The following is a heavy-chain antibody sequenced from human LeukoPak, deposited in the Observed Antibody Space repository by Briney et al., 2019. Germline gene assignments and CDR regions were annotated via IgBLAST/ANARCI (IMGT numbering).Heavy chain of an antibody. Sequence: GGSLRLSCVGSGFTFSDAWMSWVRQAPGKGLEWVGRIKSKSDGGTIDYAAPAKGRFTISRDDSRNTLYLQMNSLKTEDTAVYYCTTRRQDGWWGQETLVTVS. CDR3: TTRRQDGW. CDR2: IKSKSDGGTI. D-gene: IGHD2-15*01. J-gene: IGHJ4*02. V-gene: IGHV3-15*01. CDR1: GFTFSDAW.